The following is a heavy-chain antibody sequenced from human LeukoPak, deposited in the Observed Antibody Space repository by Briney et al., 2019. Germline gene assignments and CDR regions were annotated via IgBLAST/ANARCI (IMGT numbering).Heavy chain of an antibody. CDR2: ISAYNGNT. CDR1: GYTFTSYG. V-gene: IGHV1-18*04. Sequence: AAVKVSCKASGYTFTSYGISWVRQAPGQGLEWMGWISAYNGNTNYAQKLRGRVTMTTDTSTSTAYMELRSLRSDDTAVYYCARDGSGSYYNVNYYGMDVWGKGTTVTVSS. D-gene: IGHD3-10*01. CDR3: ARDGSGSYYNVNYYGMDV. J-gene: IGHJ6*04.